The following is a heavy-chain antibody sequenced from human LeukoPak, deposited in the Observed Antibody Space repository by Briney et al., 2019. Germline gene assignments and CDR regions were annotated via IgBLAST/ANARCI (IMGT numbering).Heavy chain of an antibody. CDR2: IYDSGST. J-gene: IGHJ4*02. Sequence: SETLSLTCTVSGYSLSSGYYWGWIRQPPGKGREWIGSIYDSGSTYYNPSIKTRVAISVATSKNQYSLKLSSVTAADTAVYYCASRGNSDYWGQGTLVTVSS. D-gene: IGHD4-23*01. V-gene: IGHV4-38-2*02. CDR1: GYSLSSGYY. CDR3: ASRGNSDY.